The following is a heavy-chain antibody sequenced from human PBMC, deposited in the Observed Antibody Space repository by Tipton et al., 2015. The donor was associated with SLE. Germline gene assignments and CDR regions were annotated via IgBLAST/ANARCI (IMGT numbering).Heavy chain of an antibody. CDR1: GFTFSSYW. V-gene: IGHV3-7*01. D-gene: IGHD2-2*01. J-gene: IGHJ5*02. Sequence: SLRLSCAASGFTFSSYWMSWVRQAPGKGLEWLANINQDGSEIYYVDSVKGRVTISRDNAKNSLYLQMNSLRAEDTAVYYCARMGVVVAAATNWFDPRGQGTRVTVSS. CDR3: ARMGVVVAAATNWFDP. CDR2: INQDGSEI.